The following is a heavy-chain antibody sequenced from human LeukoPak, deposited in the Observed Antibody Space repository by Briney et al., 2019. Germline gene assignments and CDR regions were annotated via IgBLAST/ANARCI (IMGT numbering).Heavy chain of an antibody. CDR3: ARAPDYYMDV. CDR1: GASIRSRSYY. CDR2: SDYSGST. V-gene: IGHV4-39*01. J-gene: IGHJ6*03. Sequence: SETLSLTCTVSGASIRSRSYYWAWIRQSPGKGPEWIGSSDYSGSTNYNLSLKSRVTMSVDTSTNQFSLRLSSVTAADTAVYYCARAPDYYMDVWGKGTTVTVSS.